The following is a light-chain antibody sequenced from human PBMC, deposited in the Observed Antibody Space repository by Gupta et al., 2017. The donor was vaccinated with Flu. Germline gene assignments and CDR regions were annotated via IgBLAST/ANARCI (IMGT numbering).Light chain of an antibody. J-gene: IGKJ2*01. V-gene: IGKV3-11*01. Sequence: EIVLTQSPATLSLSPGERATLSCRASQSVGTYLAWYQQKPGQTPRLLIYDASNRATGIPARFSGSGSGTDFTLTISSLEPEDFAVYYCQKRSNWPPYTFGHGTRLEI. CDR1: QSVGTY. CDR3: QKRSNWPPYT. CDR2: DAS.